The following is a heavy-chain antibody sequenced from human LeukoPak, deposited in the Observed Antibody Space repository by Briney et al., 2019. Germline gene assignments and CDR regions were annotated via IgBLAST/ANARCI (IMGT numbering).Heavy chain of an antibody. D-gene: IGHD1-14*01. Sequence: ASVKVSCKASGYIFTTYAMNWVRQAPGQGLEWMGWISAYNGNTNYAQKLQGRVTMTTDTSTSTAYMELRSLRSDDTAVYYCARVPPGASGIGPFWGQGTLVTVSS. CDR1: GYIFTTYA. V-gene: IGHV1-18*01. CDR2: ISAYNGNT. J-gene: IGHJ4*02. CDR3: ARVPPGASGIGPF.